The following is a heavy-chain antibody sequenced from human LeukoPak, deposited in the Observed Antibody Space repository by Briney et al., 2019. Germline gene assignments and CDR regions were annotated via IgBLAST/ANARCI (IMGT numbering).Heavy chain of an antibody. CDR3: ARDRGQDYSGNSDAFDI. V-gene: IGHV4-59*01. CDR1: GGSIRGYY. Sequence: PSETLSLTCTVSGGSIRGYYCSWVRQPPGKGLEWIGYIYYSGSTSYNPSLKSRVTISLDTSKNQFSLKLSSVTAADRAVYYCARDRGQDYSGNSDAFDIWGQGTMVTVSS. CDR2: IYYSGST. D-gene: IGHD4-23*01. J-gene: IGHJ3*02.